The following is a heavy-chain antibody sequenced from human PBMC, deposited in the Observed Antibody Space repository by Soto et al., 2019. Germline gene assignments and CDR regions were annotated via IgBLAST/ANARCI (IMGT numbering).Heavy chain of an antibody. CDR3: ARGYGSVLPYGMDV. J-gene: IGHJ6*02. Sequence: SETLSLTCTVSGGSISSYYWSWIRQPPGKGLEWIGYIYYSGSTNYNPSLKSRVTISVDTSKNQFSLKLSSVTAADTAVYYCARGYGSVLPYGMDVWGQGTTVTVSS. CDR1: GGSISSYY. CDR2: IYYSGST. V-gene: IGHV4-59*01. D-gene: IGHD3-10*01.